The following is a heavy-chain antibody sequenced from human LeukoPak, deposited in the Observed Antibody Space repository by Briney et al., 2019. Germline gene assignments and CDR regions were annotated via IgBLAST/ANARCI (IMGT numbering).Heavy chain of an antibody. CDR1: GGPFSSYA. J-gene: IGHJ4*02. CDR2: IIPIFGTA. CDR3: ARGAITFGGVIVLLDY. Sequence: SVKVSCKASGGPFSSYAISWVRQAPGQGLEWMGRIIPIFGTANYAQKFQGRVTITTDESTSTAYMELSSLRSEDTAVYYCARGAITFGGVIVLLDYWGQGTLVTVSS. D-gene: IGHD3-16*02. V-gene: IGHV1-69*05.